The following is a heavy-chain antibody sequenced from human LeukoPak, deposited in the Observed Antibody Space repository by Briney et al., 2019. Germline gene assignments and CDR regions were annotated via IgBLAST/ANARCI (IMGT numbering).Heavy chain of an antibody. CDR1: GGSISSGGYY. CDR2: IYYSGST. V-gene: IGHV4-31*03. Sequence: SQTLSLTCTVSGGSISSGGYYWSWIREHPGNGLEWIGYIYYSGSTYYNPSLKSRVTISVDTSKNQFSLKLSSVTAADTAVYYCARGFMSSGYYYFNWFDPWGQGTLVTVSS. D-gene: IGHD3-22*01. J-gene: IGHJ5*02. CDR3: ARGFMSSGYYYFNWFDP.